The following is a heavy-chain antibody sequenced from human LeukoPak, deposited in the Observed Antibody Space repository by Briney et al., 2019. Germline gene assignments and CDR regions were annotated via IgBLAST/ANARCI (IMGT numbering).Heavy chain of an antibody. Sequence: GALRLSCAASGFTFSSYGMHWVRQAPGKGLEWVAVISYDGSNKYYAASVKGRFTISRDNSKNTLYLQMNSLRAEDTAVYYCAKHSSSWYDPFDYWGQGTLVTVP. CDR3: AKHSSSWYDPFDY. CDR2: ISYDGSNK. V-gene: IGHV3-30*18. J-gene: IGHJ4*02. CDR1: GFTFSSYG. D-gene: IGHD6-13*01.